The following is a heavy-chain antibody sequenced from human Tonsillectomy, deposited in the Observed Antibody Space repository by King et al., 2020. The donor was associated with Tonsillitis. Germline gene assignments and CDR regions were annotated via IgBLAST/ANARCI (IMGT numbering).Heavy chain of an antibody. Sequence: VQLVESGGGLVQPGGSLRLSCAASGFTFSNFVMSWVRQAPGKGLEWVSSISLSGGITYYADSVKGRFTISRDNSKNTLYLQMNSLRAEDTAVYYCAKDHVSSGWWDFDYWGQGSLVTVSS. CDR2: ISLSGGIT. CDR1: GFTFSNFV. V-gene: IGHV3-23*04. J-gene: IGHJ4*02. D-gene: IGHD6-19*01. CDR3: AKDHVSSGWWDFDY.